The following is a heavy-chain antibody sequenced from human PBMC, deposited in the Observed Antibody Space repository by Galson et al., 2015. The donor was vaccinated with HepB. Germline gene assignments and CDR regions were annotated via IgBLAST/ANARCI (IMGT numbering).Heavy chain of an antibody. D-gene: IGHD4-17*01. Sequence: SLRLSCAASGFIFSSFDMNWVRQAPGKGLEWLSYISGSSSVVYYADSVKGRFTISRDNAKNSLYLQMNSLRAEDTAVHYCARGLLDYGDYIDYWGQGTLVTVSS. J-gene: IGHJ4*02. CDR2: ISGSSSVV. CDR1: GFIFSSFD. V-gene: IGHV3-48*03. CDR3: ARGLLDYGDYIDY.